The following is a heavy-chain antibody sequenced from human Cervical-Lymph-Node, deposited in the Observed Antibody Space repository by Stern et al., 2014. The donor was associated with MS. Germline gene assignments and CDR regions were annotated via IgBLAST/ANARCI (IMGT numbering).Heavy chain of an antibody. V-gene: IGHV3-66*01. CDR2: IYSGGST. D-gene: IGHD3-10*01. Sequence: EVQLVESGGGLVQPGGSLRLSFAASGFTVSSNYMSWVRQAPGKGLEWVSVIYSGGSTYDADSVKGRFTISRDNSRNTLYLQMNSLRAEDTAVYYCARARYYGSGSYWTYYFDYWGQGTLVTVSS. J-gene: IGHJ4*02. CDR3: ARARYYGSGSYWTYYFDY. CDR1: GFTVSSNY.